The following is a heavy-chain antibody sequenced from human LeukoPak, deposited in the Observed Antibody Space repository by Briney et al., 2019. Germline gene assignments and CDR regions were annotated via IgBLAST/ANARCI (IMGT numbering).Heavy chain of an antibody. V-gene: IGHV4-34*01. CDR2: INHSGST. Sequence: PSETLSLTCAVYGGSFSGYYWSWIRQPPGKGLEWIGEINHSGSTNYNPSLKSRVTISVDTSKNQFSLKLSSVTAADTAVYYCARGRNVLRYNYAFDISGQGTMVTVSS. D-gene: IGHD3-9*01. CDR3: ARGRNVLRYNYAFDI. CDR1: GGSFSGYY. J-gene: IGHJ3*02.